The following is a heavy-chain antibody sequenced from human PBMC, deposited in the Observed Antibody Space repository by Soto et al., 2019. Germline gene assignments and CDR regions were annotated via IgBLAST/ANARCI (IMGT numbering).Heavy chain of an antibody. V-gene: IGHV4-39*01. CDR3: ARAAITYYYDSSGYYYFDY. Sequence: SETLSLTCTVSGGSISSSSYYWGWIRQPPGKGLEWIGSIYYSGSTYYNPSLKSRVTISVDTSKNQFSLKRSSVTAADTAVYYCARAAITYYYDSSGYYYFDYWGQGTLVTVSS. CDR1: GGSISSSSYY. J-gene: IGHJ4*02. D-gene: IGHD3-22*01. CDR2: IYYSGST.